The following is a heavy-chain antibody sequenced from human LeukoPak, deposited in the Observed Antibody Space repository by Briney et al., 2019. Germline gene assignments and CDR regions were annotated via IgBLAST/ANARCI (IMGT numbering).Heavy chain of an antibody. D-gene: IGHD3-16*02. Sequence: PSETLSLTCAVYGGSFSGYYWSWIRQPPGKGLDWIGEINHSGSTNYNPSLKSRVTISVDTSKNQFSLKLSSVTAADTAVYYCARVGVWGSYRYLRAEYFQHWGQGTLVTVSS. V-gene: IGHV4-34*01. CDR2: INHSGST. CDR3: ARVGVWGSYRYLRAEYFQH. J-gene: IGHJ1*01. CDR1: GGSFSGYY.